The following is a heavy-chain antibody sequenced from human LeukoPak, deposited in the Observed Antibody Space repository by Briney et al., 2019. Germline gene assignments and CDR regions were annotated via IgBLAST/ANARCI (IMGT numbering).Heavy chain of an antibody. CDR1: GGSISSYY. V-gene: IGHV4-59*01. J-gene: IGHJ4*02. CDR3: ARGPYGSGSYYFDY. D-gene: IGHD3-10*01. Sequence: EASETLSLTCTVSGGSISSYYWSWIRQPPGKGLEWIGYIYYSGSTNYNPSLKSRVTISVDTSKNQFSLKLSSVTAADTAVYYCARGPYGSGSYYFDYWGQGTLVTVSS. CDR2: IYYSGST.